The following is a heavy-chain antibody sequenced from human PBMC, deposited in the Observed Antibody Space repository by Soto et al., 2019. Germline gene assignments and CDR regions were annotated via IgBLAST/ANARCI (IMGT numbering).Heavy chain of an antibody. CDR3: ARDIGIAAAGIYYYYGMDV. D-gene: IGHD6-13*01. Sequence: PSETLSLTCTVSGGSISSYYWSWIRQPPGKGLEWIGYIYYSGSTNYNPSLKSRVTISVDTSKNQFSLKLSSVTAADTAVYYCARDIGIAAAGIYYYYGMDVWGQGTTVTVSS. V-gene: IGHV4-59*12. CDR2: IYYSGST. J-gene: IGHJ6*02. CDR1: GGSISSYY.